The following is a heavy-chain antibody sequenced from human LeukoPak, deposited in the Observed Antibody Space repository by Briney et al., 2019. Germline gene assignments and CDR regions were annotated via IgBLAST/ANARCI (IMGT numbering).Heavy chain of an antibody. CDR1: GGSISSGDYY. CDR3: ARTHSDCSSTSCYSVANYYFDY. D-gene: IGHD2-2*01. CDR2: IYYSGCT. J-gene: IGHJ4*02. Sequence: SETLSLTCTVSGGSISSGDYYWSWIRQPPGKGLEWIRYIYYSGCTYYNPSLKSRVTISVDTSKNQFSLKLSSVTAADTAVYYCARTHSDCSSTSCYSVANYYFDYWGQGTLVTVSS. V-gene: IGHV4-30-4*08.